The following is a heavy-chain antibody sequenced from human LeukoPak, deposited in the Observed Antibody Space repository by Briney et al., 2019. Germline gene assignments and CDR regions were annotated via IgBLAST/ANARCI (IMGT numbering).Heavy chain of an antibody. J-gene: IGHJ4*02. V-gene: IGHV3-23*01. D-gene: IGHD2-15*01. Sequence: GGSLRLSCEASGFTFSSYAMSWVRQAPGKGLEWVSAISGSGDRTYYADSVRGRFSISRDSSKSTLFLQMDSLRAEDTAVYYCAKSRFCTGSGCYSTAPDYWGQGTLVTVSS. CDR3: AKSRFCTGSGCYSTAPDY. CDR1: GFTFSSYA. CDR2: ISGSGDRT.